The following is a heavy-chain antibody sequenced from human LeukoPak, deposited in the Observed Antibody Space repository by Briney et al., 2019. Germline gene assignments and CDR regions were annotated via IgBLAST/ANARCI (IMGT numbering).Heavy chain of an antibody. CDR1: GYTFTSYG. CDR2: ISAYNGNT. V-gene: IGHV1-18*01. Sequence: ASVKVSCKASGYTFTSYGISWVRQAPGQGLEWMGWISAYNGNTNYAQKLQGRVTMTTDTSTSTAYMELSSLRSEDTAVYYCARDDGLSAWGSYRSGTYFDYWGQGTLVTVSS. J-gene: IGHJ4*02. CDR3: ARDDGLSAWGSYRSGTYFDY. D-gene: IGHD3-16*02.